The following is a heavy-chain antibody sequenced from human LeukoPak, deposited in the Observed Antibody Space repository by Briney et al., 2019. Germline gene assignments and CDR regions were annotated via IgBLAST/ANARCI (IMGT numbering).Heavy chain of an antibody. CDR3: AKEYYDFWSGYPTDFDY. J-gene: IGHJ4*02. CDR1: GFTFSSYG. D-gene: IGHD3-3*01. V-gene: IGHV3-30*02. Sequence: PGGSLRLSCAASGFTFSSYGMHWVRQAPDKGLEWVAFIRYDGSNKYYADSVKGRFTISRDNSKNTLYLQMNSLRAEDTAVYYCAKEYYDFWSGYPTDFDYWGQGTLVTVSS. CDR2: IRYDGSNK.